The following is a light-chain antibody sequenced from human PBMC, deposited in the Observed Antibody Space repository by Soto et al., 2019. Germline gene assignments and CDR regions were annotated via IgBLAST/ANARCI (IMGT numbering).Light chain of an antibody. CDR3: QTWGTGILV. CDR1: SGHSSYA. V-gene: IGLV4-69*01. J-gene: IGLJ2*01. CDR2: LNSDGSH. Sequence: VLTQSPSASXSXXXXXXLTCTLSSGHSSYAIAWHQQQPEKGPRYLMKLNSDGSHSKGDGIPDRFSGSSSGAERYLTISSLQSEDEADYYCQTWGTGILVFGGGTKLTVL.